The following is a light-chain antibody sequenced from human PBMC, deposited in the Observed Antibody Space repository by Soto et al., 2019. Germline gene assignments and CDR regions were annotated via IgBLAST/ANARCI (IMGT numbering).Light chain of an antibody. Sequence: QSALTQPASVSWSPGQSITISGTGTSSDVGGYNYVSWYQQHPGKAPKLMIYEVSNRPSGVSNRFSGSKSGNTASLTISGLQAEDEADYYCSSYTSSSTFYVFGTGTKVTVL. CDR1: SSDVGGYNY. CDR2: EVS. V-gene: IGLV2-14*01. J-gene: IGLJ1*01. CDR3: SSYTSSSTFYV.